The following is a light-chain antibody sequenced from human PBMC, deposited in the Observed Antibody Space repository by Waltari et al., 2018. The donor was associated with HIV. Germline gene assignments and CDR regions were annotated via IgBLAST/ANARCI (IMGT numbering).Light chain of an antibody. Sequence: SSELTQDPAVSVALGQTVRITCQGDSLRSYYASWYQQKPGQAPVLVIYGKNNRPSGIPDRFSCSRSGNTASLTITGAQAEDEADYYCNSRDSSGNFVVFGGGTKLTVL. CDR3: NSRDSSGNFVV. V-gene: IGLV3-19*01. CDR2: GKN. J-gene: IGLJ2*01. CDR1: SLRSYY.